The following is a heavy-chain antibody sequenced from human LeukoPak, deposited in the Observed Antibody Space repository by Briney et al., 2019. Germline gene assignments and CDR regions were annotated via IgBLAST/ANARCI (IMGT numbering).Heavy chain of an antibody. V-gene: IGHV1-46*01. CDR3: ARERRYYDSSGYYYRDAFDI. J-gene: IGHJ3*02. Sequence: ASVKVSCKASGYTFTSYYMHWVRQAPGQGLEWMGIINPSGGSTSYAQKFQGRVTMTRDMSTSTVYMELSSLRSEDTAVYYCARERRYYDSSGYYYRDAFDIWGQETMVTVSS. CDR1: GYTFTSYY. CDR2: INPSGGST. D-gene: IGHD3-22*01.